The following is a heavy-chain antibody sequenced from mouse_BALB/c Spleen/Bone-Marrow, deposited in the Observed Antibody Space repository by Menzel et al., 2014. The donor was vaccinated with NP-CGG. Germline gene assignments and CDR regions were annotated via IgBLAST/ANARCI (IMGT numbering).Heavy chain of an antibody. J-gene: IGHJ4*01. V-gene: IGHV1-69*02. Sequence: QGQLQQSGAELVRPGASVKLSCKASGYTFTSYWINWVKQRPGQGLEWIGNIYPSDSYTNYNQKFKDKATLTVDKSSSTAYMQLSSPTSEDSAVYYSTRRDYAMDHSPQATHFTDSS. CDR2: IYPSDSYT. CDR3: TRRDYAMDH. CDR1: GYTFTSYW.